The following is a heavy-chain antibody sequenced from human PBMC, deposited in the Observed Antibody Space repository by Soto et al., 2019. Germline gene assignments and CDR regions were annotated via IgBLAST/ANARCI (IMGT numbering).Heavy chain of an antibody. CDR2: ISSSGSTI. CDR1: GFTCSDYY. V-gene: IGHV3-11*01. CDR3: VGLSH. J-gene: IGHJ4*02. Sequence: GRPLIRACTASGFTCSDYYMSWIRQAPGKGLEWVSYISSSGSTIYYADSVKGRFTISRDNGKNSLYLQMNSLRAEDTAVYYCVGLSHWGQGSMVSVSS.